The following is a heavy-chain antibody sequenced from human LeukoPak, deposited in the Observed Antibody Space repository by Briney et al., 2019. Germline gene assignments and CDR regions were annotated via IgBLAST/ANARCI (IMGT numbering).Heavy chain of an antibody. D-gene: IGHD6-19*01. CDR1: GFTFSSYS. CDR3: ARGIAVAGASSDAFDI. V-gene: IGHV3-48*01. J-gene: IGHJ3*02. CDR2: ISSSSSTI. Sequence: PGGSLRLSCAASGFTFSSYSMNWVRQAPGKGLEWVSYISSSSSTIYYADSVKGRFTISRDNAKNSLYLQMNSLRAEDTAVYYCARGIAVAGASSDAFDIWGQGTMVTVSS.